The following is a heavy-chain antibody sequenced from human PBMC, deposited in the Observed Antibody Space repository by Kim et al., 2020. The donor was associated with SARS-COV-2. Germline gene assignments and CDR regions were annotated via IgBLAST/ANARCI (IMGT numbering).Heavy chain of an antibody. Sequence: GGSLRLSCAASGFIFSSYAMDWVRQAPGKGLEWVAFISYDGTNKFYADSVKGRFTVSRDNSQNTVYLQMNSLRAEDTAVYYCARGDGGNSLDSWGQGTLVT. CDR3: ARGDGGNSLDS. CDR2: ISYDGTNK. J-gene: IGHJ4*02. CDR1: GFIFSSYA. D-gene: IGHD2-15*01. V-gene: IGHV3-30-3*01.